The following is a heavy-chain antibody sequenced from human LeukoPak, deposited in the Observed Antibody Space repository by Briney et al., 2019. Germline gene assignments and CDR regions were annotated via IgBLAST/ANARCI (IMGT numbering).Heavy chain of an antibody. J-gene: IGHJ4*02. CDR1: GGTFSSYA. V-gene: IGHV1-69*05. CDR2: IIPIFGTA. Sequence: SVKVSCKASGGTFSSYAISWVRQAPGQGLEWMGRIIPIFGTANCAQKFQGRVTITTDESTSTAYMELSSLRSEDTAVYYCATNYYGSGGVFDYWGQGTLVTVSS. D-gene: IGHD3-10*01. CDR3: ATNYYGSGGVFDY.